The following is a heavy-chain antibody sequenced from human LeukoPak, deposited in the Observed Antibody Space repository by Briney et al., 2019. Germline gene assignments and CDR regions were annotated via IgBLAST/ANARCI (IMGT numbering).Heavy chain of an antibody. J-gene: IGHJ4*02. V-gene: IGHV3-21*01. CDR2: ISSSSSYI. CDR1: GFTFSSYS. D-gene: IGHD2-2*01. Sequence: GGSLRLSCAAPGFTFSSYSMNWVRQAPGKGLEWVSSISSSSSYIYYADSVKGRFTISRDNAKNSLYLQMNSLRAEDTAVYYCARDRPRRVVPADLDYWGQGTLVTVSS. CDR3: ARDRPRRVVPADLDY.